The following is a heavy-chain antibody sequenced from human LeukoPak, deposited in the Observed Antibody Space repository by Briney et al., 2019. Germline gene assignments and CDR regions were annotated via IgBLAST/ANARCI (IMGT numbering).Heavy chain of an antibody. V-gene: IGHV4-39*01. CDR2: IYYSGST. D-gene: IGHD1-26*01. Sequence: SETLSLTCTVSGGSISSSSYYWGWIRQPPGKGLEWIGSIYYSGSTYYNPSLKSRVTISVDTSKNQFSLKLSSVTAAGTAVYYCARQLRGSYYANFDYWGQGTLVTVSS. J-gene: IGHJ4*02. CDR3: ARQLRGSYYANFDY. CDR1: GGSISSSSYY.